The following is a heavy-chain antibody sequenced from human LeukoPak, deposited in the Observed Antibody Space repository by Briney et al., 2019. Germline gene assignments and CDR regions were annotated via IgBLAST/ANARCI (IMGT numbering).Heavy chain of an antibody. V-gene: IGHV3-48*02. CDR1: GFTFSSYW. CDR3: ARDASILDAFDI. CDR2: ISSSSTI. J-gene: IGHJ3*02. D-gene: IGHD2-21*01. Sequence: GGSLRLSCAASGFTFSSYWMSWVRQAPGKGLEWVSYISSSSTIYYADSVKGRFTISRDNAKNSLYLQMNSLRDEDTAVYYCARDASILDAFDIWGQGTMVTVSS.